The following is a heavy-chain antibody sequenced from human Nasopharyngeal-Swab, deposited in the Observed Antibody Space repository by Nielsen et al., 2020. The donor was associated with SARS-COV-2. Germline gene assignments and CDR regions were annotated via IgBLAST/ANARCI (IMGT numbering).Heavy chain of an antibody. CDR1: GGSISSGDYY. CDR3: ARGNYYYYYMDV. Sequence: SETLSLTCTVSGGSISSGDYYWSWIRQPPGKGLEWIGYIYYSGSTYYNPSLKSRVSISVDTSKNQFSLRLSSVTAADTAVYYCARGNYYYYYMDVWGKGTMVTVSS. J-gene: IGHJ6*03. CDR2: IYYSGST. V-gene: IGHV4-30-4*08.